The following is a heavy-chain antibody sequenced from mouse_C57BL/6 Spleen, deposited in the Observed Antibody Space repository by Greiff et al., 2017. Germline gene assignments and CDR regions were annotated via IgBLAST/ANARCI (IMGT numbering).Heavy chain of an antibody. D-gene: IGHD4-1*02. CDR3: ARPTPDYFDY. CDR2: IYPGDGDT. J-gene: IGHJ2*01. Sequence: QVQLQQSGPELVKPGASVKISCKASGYAFSSSWMNWVKQRPGKGLEWIGRIYPGDGDTNYNGKFKGKATLTADKSSSTAYMQLSSLTSEDSAVYYCARPTPDYFDYWGQGTTLTFSS. CDR1: GYAFSSSW. V-gene: IGHV1-82*01.